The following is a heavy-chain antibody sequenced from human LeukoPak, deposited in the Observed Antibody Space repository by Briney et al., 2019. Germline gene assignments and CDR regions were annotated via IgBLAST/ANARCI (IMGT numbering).Heavy chain of an antibody. CDR2: ISSNGGST. CDR3: ARGSGYGDYSQSTFDI. J-gene: IGHJ3*02. V-gene: IGHV3-64*01. CDR1: GFAFSSYA. Sequence: GGSLRLSCAASGFAFSSYAMHWVRQAPGKGLEYVSAISSNGGSTYYANSVKGRFTISRDNSKTTLYLQMGSLRAEAMAVYYCARGSGYGDYSQSTFDIWGQGTMVTVSS. D-gene: IGHD4-17*01.